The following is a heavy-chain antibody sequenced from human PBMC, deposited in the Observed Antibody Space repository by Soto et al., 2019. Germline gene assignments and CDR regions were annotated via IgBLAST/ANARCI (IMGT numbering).Heavy chain of an antibody. CDR1: GYSFTSYW. CDR2: IYPGDSDT. J-gene: IGHJ3*02. CDR3: ARHKTYYDFWSGYYDAFDI. V-gene: IGHV5-51*01. D-gene: IGHD3-3*01. Sequence: SLKISCKGSGYSFTSYWIGWVRQMPGKGLEWMGIIYPGDSDTRYSPSFQGQVTISADKSISTAYLQWSSLKASDTAMYYCARHKTYYDFWSGYYDAFDIWGQGTMVTVSS.